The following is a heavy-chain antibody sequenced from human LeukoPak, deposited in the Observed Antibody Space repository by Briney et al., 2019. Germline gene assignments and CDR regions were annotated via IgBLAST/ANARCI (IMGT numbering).Heavy chain of an antibody. V-gene: IGHV3-43D*03. Sequence: GGSLRLSSAAPGFTFHDYTMHWGCQAPGKGLGWGSLISWDGGSTYYADSVKVRFTISRDNSKNSIYLQMNSLRAEDTALYYCAKDSSVHWSLFEYYMDVWGKGTTVTVSS. CDR1: GFTFHDYT. CDR3: AKDSSVHWSLFEYYMDV. J-gene: IGHJ6*03. CDR2: ISWDGGST. D-gene: IGHD3-9*01.